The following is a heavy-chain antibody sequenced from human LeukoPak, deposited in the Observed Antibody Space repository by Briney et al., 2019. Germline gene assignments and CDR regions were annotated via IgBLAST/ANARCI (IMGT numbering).Heavy chain of an antibody. Sequence: GGSLRLSCAATGFTFSNYGMNWVRQAPGKGLEWVSSISSSSNNIYYADSLKGRFTISRDNDQNSLFLQINSLRGEDMGVYYCARHRIVVVPAAKSYFYYGMDVWGQGTTVTVSS. CDR1: GFTFSNYG. J-gene: IGHJ6*02. D-gene: IGHD2-2*01. CDR2: ISSSSNNI. CDR3: ARHRIVVVPAAKSYFYYGMDV. V-gene: IGHV3-21*01.